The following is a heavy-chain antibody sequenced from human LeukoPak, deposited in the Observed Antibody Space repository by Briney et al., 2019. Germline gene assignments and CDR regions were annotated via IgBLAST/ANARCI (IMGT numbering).Heavy chain of an antibody. D-gene: IGHD3-10*01. CDR1: GFTFSSYA. Sequence: HPGGSLRLSCAASGFTFSSYAMHWVRQAPGKGLEWVAQISYDGNTYYYVDSVRGRFTISRDNSKNTLYLQMNSLRDEDTAVYYCARGQHSRFGDPGGQSNWFDPWGRGTLVTVSS. CDR2: ISYDGNTY. V-gene: IGHV3-30-3*01. J-gene: IGHJ5*02. CDR3: ARGQHSRFGDPGGQSNWFDP.